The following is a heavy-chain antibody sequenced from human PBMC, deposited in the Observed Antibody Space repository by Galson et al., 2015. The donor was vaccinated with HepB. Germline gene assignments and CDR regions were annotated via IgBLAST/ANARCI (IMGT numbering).Heavy chain of an antibody. CDR3: AKRRGRMFQFSNHYSYYAMDV. Sequence: SLRLSCAASGITFTSYAMSWVRQAPGKGLEWVSGIIGGGGSTYYADSVEGRFTISRDNSKNTLFLQMNNVRAEDTAVYYCAKRRGRMFQFSNHYSYYAMDVWGQGTTVTVSS. J-gene: IGHJ6*02. V-gene: IGHV3-23*01. CDR2: IIGGGGST. CDR1: GITFTSYA. D-gene: IGHD3-10*02.